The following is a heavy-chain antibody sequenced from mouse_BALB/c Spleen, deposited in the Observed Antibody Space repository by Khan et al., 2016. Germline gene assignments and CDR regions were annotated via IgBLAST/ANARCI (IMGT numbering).Heavy chain of an antibody. V-gene: IGHV1-87*01. Sequence: QVQLKESGAELVKPGASVKLSCKASGYTFTSYCMQWVKQRPGQGLEWIGTIYPGDGDTRYTQKFKGKATLTADKSSSTAYIQLSSLASEDSAVYYCAKAAYYRYGGGGYDAVDYWGQGTSVTVS. D-gene: IGHD2-14*01. CDR2: IYPGDGDT. J-gene: IGHJ4*01. CDR1: GYTFTSYC. CDR3: AKAAYYRYGGGGYDAVDY.